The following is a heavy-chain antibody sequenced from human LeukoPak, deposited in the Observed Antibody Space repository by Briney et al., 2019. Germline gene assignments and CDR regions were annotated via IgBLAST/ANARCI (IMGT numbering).Heavy chain of an antibody. CDR1: GGSFSGYY. CDR3: ARLRDYGDYPLFDY. J-gene: IGHJ4*02. CDR2: INHSGST. D-gene: IGHD4-17*01. Sequence: SETLSLTCAVYGGSFSGYYCSWIRQPPGKGLEWIGEINHSGSTNYNPSLKSRVTISVDTSKNQFSLKLSSVTAADTAVYYCARLRDYGDYPLFDYWGQGTLVTVSS. V-gene: IGHV4-34*01.